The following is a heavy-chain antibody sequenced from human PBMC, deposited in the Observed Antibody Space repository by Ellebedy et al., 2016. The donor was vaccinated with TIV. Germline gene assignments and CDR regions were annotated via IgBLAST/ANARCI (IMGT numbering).Heavy chain of an antibody. CDR1: GFTFSSYA. CDR2: ISGSGGST. J-gene: IGHJ6*02. Sequence: GGSLRLSCAASGFTFSSYAMSWVRQAPGKGLEWVSAISGSGGSTYYADSVKGRFTISRDNSKPTLYLHLTSLRAEDTAVYYCAKGTSGMDVWGQGTTVTVSS. CDR3: AKGTSGMDV. V-gene: IGHV3-23*01.